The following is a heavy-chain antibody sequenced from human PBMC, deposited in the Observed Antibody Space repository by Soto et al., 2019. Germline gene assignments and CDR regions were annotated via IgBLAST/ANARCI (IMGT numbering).Heavy chain of an antibody. CDR3: ARAYCGGDCYPHFDP. Sequence: SVKVSCKASGGTFSSYAISWVRQAPGQGLEWMGGIISIFGTANYAQKFRGRVTITADESTSTAYMELSSLRSEDTAVYYCARAYCGGDCYPHFDPWGQGTLVTVSS. V-gene: IGHV1-69*13. CDR2: IISIFGTA. D-gene: IGHD2-21*02. J-gene: IGHJ5*02. CDR1: GGTFSSYA.